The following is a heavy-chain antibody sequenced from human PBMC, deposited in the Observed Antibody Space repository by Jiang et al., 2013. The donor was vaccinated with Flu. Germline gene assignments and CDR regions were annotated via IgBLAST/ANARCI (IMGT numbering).Heavy chain of an antibody. CDR3: ARDPSLIWYFDL. CDR1: GFSFSNYG. J-gene: IGHJ2*01. V-gene: IGHV3-33*01. CDR2: IWYDGSKE. Sequence: CAASGFSFSNYGMHWVRQAPGKGLEWLAVIWYDGSKEYYADSVKGRFTISRDSSNTLYLQMNSLRAEDTAVYYCARDPSLIWYFDLWGRGTLVTVSS. D-gene: IGHD2-2*01.